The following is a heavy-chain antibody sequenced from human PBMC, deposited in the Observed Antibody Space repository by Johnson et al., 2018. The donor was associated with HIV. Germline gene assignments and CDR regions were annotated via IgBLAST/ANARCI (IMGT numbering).Heavy chain of an antibody. V-gene: IGHV3-30*18. Sequence: QVQLVESGGGVVQPGGSLRLSCVASGFPFSAYVMYWVRQAPGKGLEWVAGIPYTVTLAQVADSVTARLSISRDKSKNMLYLQMNRLSADDTDVYSLAKDQEWSAFEGWGQGTLVTASS. CDR2: IPYTVTLA. J-gene: IGHJ3*01. CDR1: GFPFSAYV. D-gene: IGHD2-8*01. CDR3: AKDQEWSAFEG.